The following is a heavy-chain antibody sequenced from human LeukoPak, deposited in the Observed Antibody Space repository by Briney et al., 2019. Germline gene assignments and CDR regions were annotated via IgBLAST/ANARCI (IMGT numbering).Heavy chain of an antibody. J-gene: IGHJ4*02. CDR3: ARDFDSSGYYRGCFDY. Sequence: GGSLRLSCVASGFTFSSSEMNWVRQAPGKGLEWVSYISRSGSPIYYADSVKGRFTISRDNAKNSLYLQMNSLRAEDTAVYYCARDFDSSGYYRGCFDYWGQGTLVTVSS. CDR2: ISRSGSPI. D-gene: IGHD3-22*01. V-gene: IGHV3-48*03. CDR1: GFTFSSSE.